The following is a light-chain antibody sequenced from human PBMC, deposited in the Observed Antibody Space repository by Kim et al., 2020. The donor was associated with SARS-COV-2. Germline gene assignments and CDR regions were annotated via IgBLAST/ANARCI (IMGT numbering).Light chain of an antibody. V-gene: IGKV1-27*01. CDR2: AAS. CDR3: QNYNSAPSWT. CDR1: QGVSNY. Sequence: DIQMTQSPSSLSASVGDRVTITCRASQGVSNYLAWYQQKAGKVPKLLIYAASTLQSGVPSRFSGSGSGTDFTLTISSLQPEDVATYYCQNYNSAPSWTFGQGTKVDIK. J-gene: IGKJ1*01.